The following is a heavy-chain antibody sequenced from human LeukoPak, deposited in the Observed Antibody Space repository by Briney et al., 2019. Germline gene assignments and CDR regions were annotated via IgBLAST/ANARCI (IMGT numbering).Heavy chain of an antibody. CDR2: ISYDGSNK. J-gene: IGHJ4*02. V-gene: IGHV3-30-3*01. CDR1: GFTFSSYA. D-gene: IGHD4-11*01. Sequence: RGSLRLSCAASGFTFSSYAMHWVRQAPGKGLEWVAVISYDGSNKYYADSVKGRFTISRDNSKNTLYLQMNSLRAEDTAVYYCAKDLDYTTYGYYFDYWGQGTLVTVSS. CDR3: AKDLDYTTYGYYFDY.